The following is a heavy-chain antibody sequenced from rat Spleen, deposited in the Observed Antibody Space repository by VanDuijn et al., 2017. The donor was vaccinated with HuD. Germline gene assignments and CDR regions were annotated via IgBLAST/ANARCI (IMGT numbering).Heavy chain of an antibody. D-gene: IGHD1-2*01. V-gene: IGHV2-13*01. CDR2: IWVNGIP. Sequence: QVQLKESGPGLVLPSQTLSLTCPFSGFSLSNYAVIWVHQPPGQGREWRGVIWVNGIPDYNSALKSRLIISRDTSKSQVYLRMNSLQTEDTATYYCARADIGAIYTDGIWGQGVMVTVSS. J-gene: IGHJ2*01. CDR1: GFSLSNYA. CDR3: ARADIGAIYTDGI.